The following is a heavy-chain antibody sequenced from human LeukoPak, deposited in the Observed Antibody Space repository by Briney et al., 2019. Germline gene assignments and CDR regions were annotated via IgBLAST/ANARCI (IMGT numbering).Heavy chain of an antibody. CDR2: IKSKTYGGTT. CDR3: TTDLWPILGATDFDY. V-gene: IGHV3-15*01. CDR1: GFTFSNAW. D-gene: IGHD1-26*01. J-gene: IGHJ4*02. Sequence: GGSLRLSCAASGFTFSNAWMSWVRQAPGKGLEWVGRIKSKTYGGTTDYAAPVKGRFTISRDDSKNTLYLQMNSLKTEDTAVFYYTTDLWPILGATDFDYWGQGTLVTVSS.